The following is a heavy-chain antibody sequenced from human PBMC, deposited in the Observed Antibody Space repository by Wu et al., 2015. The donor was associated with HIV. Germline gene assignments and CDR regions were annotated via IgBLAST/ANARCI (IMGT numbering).Heavy chain of an antibody. CDR1: GYIFTGYY. D-gene: IGHD5-24*01. J-gene: IGHJ4*02. CDR3: LIXIHWANGYFYDH. V-gene: IGHV1-2*02. Sequence: QIHLVQSGTEVQRPGASVNVSCKTSGYIFTGYYIHWVRQAPGQGIEWVGWINPKTDATLYARSFQGRVTMTRDTSISTAYMALDSLRSDDTAMYYCLIXIHWANGYFYDHWGHGNPGHRLL. CDR2: INPKTDAT.